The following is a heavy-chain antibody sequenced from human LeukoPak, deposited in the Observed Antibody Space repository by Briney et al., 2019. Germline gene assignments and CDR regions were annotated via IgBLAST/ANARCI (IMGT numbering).Heavy chain of an antibody. CDR3: ARGGEWFDP. J-gene: IGHJ5*02. Sequence: PSETLSLTCTVSGGSSSSSSYYWGWIRQPPGKGLEWIGSIYYSGSTYYNPSLKSRVTISVDTSKNQFSLKLSSVTAADTAVYYCARGGEWFDPWGQGTLVTVSS. CDR2: IYYSGST. CDR1: GGSSSSSSYY. V-gene: IGHV4-39*01. D-gene: IGHD2-15*01.